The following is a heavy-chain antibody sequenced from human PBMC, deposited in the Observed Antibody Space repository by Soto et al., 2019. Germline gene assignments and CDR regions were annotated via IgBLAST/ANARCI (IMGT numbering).Heavy chain of an antibody. D-gene: IGHD4-17*01. Sequence: QVQLVESGGGVVQPGRSLRLSCAASGFTFSSYAMHWVRQAPGKGLEWVAVISYDGSNKYYEDSVKGRFTISKDNSKNTLYMLVPSQRAADTAVYYCARDYGDQNYFDYWGQGTLVTVSS. CDR3: ARDYGDQNYFDY. CDR1: GFTFSSYA. V-gene: IGHV3-30-3*01. CDR2: ISYDGSNK. J-gene: IGHJ4*02.